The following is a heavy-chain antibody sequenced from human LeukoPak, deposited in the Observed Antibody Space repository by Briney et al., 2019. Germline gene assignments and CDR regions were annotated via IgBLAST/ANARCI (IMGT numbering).Heavy chain of an antibody. CDR1: GFTFSSYC. V-gene: IGHV3-7*04. Sequence: GGSLRLSCAAAGFTFSSYCMAWVRQAPGKGLEWVANIKEGGSAKYYVDSVRGRFTISRDNAKNSLYLQMNGLRAEDTAVYYCARVYGSGFYQIDYWGQGTLVTVSS. J-gene: IGHJ4*02. CDR2: IKEGGSAK. D-gene: IGHD6-19*01. CDR3: ARVYGSGFYQIDY.